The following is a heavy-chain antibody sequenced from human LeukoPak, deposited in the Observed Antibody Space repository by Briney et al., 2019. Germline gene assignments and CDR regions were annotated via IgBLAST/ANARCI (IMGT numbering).Heavy chain of an antibody. CDR2: FDPEDGET. D-gene: IGHD6-13*01. J-gene: IGHJ4*02. Sequence: ASVKVSCKVSGYTLTGLSMHWVRQAPGKGLEWMGGFDPEDGETIYAQKFQGRVTMTEDTSTDTAYMELSRLRSDDTAVYYCARRYSSSWYPFDYWGQGTLVTVSS. CDR3: ARRYSSSWYPFDY. V-gene: IGHV1-24*01. CDR1: GYTLTGLS.